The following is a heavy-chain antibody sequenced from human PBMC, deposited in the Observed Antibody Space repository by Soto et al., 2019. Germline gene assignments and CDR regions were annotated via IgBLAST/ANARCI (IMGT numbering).Heavy chain of an antibody. D-gene: IGHD2-2*01. CDR2: IYYSGRT. CDR1: GGSISSGDYY. V-gene: IGHV4-30-4*01. Sequence: QVQLQESGPGLVKPSQTLSLTCTVSGGSISSGDYYWSWIRQPPGKGLEWIGYIYYSGRTYYNPSLKSRVTISVDTSKNQFSLKLSSVTAADTAVYYCARDAIQYCSSTSCFYAFDIWGQGTMVTVSS. CDR3: ARDAIQYCSSTSCFYAFDI. J-gene: IGHJ3*02.